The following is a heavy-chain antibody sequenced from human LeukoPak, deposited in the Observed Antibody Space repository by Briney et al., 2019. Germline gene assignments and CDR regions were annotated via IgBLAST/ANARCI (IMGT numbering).Heavy chain of an antibody. V-gene: IGHV3-30-3*01. CDR2: ISYDGSNK. CDR1: GFTFSSYA. Sequence: GGSLRLSCAASGFTFSSYAMHWVRQAPGKGLEWVAVISYDGSNKYYADSVKGRFTISRDNSKNTLYLQMNSLRAEDTAVYYCAKDLDYYDSSGQGDWFDPWGQGTLVTVSS. D-gene: IGHD3-22*01. CDR3: AKDLDYYDSSGQGDWFDP. J-gene: IGHJ5*02.